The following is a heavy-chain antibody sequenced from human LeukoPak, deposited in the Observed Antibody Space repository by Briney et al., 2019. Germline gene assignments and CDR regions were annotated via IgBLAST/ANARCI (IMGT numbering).Heavy chain of an antibody. CDR3: ARQGYSGDYYGDNWFDP. D-gene: IGHD3-22*01. J-gene: IGHJ5*02. V-gene: IGHV4-39*01. Sequence: SETLSLTCAVTGGSITSSSYYWGWIRQPPGKGLEWIGSFYYSGSTYYIPSLKRRVTISIDTSKNQFSLKLSSVTAADMAVYYCARQGYSGDYYGDNWFDPWGQGTLVTVSS. CDR2: FYYSGST. CDR1: GGSITSSSYY.